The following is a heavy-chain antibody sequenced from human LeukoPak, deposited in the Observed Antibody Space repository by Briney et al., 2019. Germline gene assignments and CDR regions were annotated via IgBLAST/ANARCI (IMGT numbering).Heavy chain of an antibody. J-gene: IGHJ4*02. Sequence: GGSLRLSCAVSGFTFGSHWMHWVRQVPGKGLVWDSRINSDGSSTTYADSVKGRFTISRDNAKNTLYLQMNSLRAEDTAVYYCARAVDSNDFDYWGQGTLVTVSS. V-gene: IGHV3-74*01. CDR1: GFTFGSHW. CDR2: INSDGSST. CDR3: ARAVDSNDFDY. D-gene: IGHD3/OR15-3a*01.